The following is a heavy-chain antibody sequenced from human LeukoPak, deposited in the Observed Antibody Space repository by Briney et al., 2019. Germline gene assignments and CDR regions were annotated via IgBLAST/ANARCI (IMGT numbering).Heavy chain of an antibody. CDR3: ARDVVSYGSGSYSYYFDY. CDR1: GYSISSGYY. D-gene: IGHD3-10*01. V-gene: IGHV4-38-2*02. J-gene: IGHJ4*02. Sequence: SETLSLTCAVSGYSISSGYYWGWIRQPPGKGLEWIGRIYTSGSTNYNPSLKSRVTMSVDTSKNQFSLKLSSVTAADTAVYYCARDVVSYGSGSYSYYFDYWGQGTLVTVSS. CDR2: IYTSGST.